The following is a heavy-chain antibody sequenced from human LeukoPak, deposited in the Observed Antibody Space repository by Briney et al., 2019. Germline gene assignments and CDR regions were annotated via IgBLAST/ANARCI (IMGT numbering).Heavy chain of an antibody. Sequence: SETLSLTCTVSGGSISSGGYYWSWIRQHPGKGLEWIGEINHSGSTNYSPSLKSRVTISLDTSNNQFFLKLNSVTAADTAVYYCAREDWYFDLWGRGTLVTVSS. CDR2: INHSGST. V-gene: IGHV4-31*03. CDR3: AREDWYFDL. J-gene: IGHJ2*01. CDR1: GGSISSGGYY.